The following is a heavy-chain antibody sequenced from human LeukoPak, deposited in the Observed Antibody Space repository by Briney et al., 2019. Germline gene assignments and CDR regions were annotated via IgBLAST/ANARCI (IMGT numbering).Heavy chain of an antibody. CDR2: IYHSGST. J-gene: IGHJ4*02. CDR1: GGSISSSNW. Sequence: SGTLSLTCAVSGGSISSSNWWSWVRQPPGKGLEWIGEIYHSGSTNYNPSLKSRVTISVDTSKNQFSLKMTSVTAADTAVYYCARSAESSSWVEFDYWGQGTLVTVSS. CDR3: ARSAESSSWVEFDY. D-gene: IGHD6-13*01. V-gene: IGHV4-4*02.